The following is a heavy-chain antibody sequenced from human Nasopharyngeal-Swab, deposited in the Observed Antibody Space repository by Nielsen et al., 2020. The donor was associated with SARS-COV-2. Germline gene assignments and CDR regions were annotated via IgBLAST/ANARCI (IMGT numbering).Heavy chain of an antibody. J-gene: IGHJ6*02. CDR3: ARDDYDFWSGKALYGMDV. D-gene: IGHD3-3*01. CDR1: GFTFSDYY. CDR2: ISSSGSTI. V-gene: IGHV3-11*01. Sequence: GGSLRLSCAASGFTFSDYYMSWIRQAPGKGLEWVSYISSSGSTIYYADSVKGRFTISRDNAKNSLYLQMNSLRAEDTAVYYCARDDYDFWSGKALYGMDVWGQGTTVTVSS.